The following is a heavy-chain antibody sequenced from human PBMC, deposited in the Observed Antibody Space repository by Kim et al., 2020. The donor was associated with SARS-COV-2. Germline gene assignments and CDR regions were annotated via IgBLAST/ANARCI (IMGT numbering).Heavy chain of an antibody. CDR3: AKGWMDGYSSSWYPPYYYYYGMDV. CDR2: ISGSGGST. CDR1: GFTFSSYA. D-gene: IGHD6-13*01. Sequence: GGSLRLSCAASGFTFSSYAMSWVRQAPGKGLEWVSAISGSGGSTYYADSVKGRFTISRDNSKNTLYLQMNSLRAEDTAVYYCAKGWMDGYSSSWYPPYYYYYGMDVWGQGTTVTVSS. V-gene: IGHV3-23*01. J-gene: IGHJ6*02.